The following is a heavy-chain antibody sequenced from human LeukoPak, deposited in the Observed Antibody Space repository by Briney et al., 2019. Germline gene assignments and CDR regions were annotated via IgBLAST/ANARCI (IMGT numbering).Heavy chain of an antibody. Sequence: GASGKVSCKASGGTFSSYAISWVRQAPGQGLEWMGRMIPIFGIANYAQKFQGRVTITADKSTSTAYMELSSLRSEDTAVYYCARALGGSYGYYFDYWGQGTLVTVSS. V-gene: IGHV1-69*04. CDR1: GGTFSSYA. D-gene: IGHD1-26*01. J-gene: IGHJ4*02. CDR2: MIPIFGIA. CDR3: ARALGGSYGYYFDY.